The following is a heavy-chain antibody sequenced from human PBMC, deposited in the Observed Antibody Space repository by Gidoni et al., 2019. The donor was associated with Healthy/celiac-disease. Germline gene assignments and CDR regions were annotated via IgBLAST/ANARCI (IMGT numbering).Heavy chain of an antibody. J-gene: IGHJ1*01. CDR1: GFTFADYA. CDR3: AKGEYRYCSSTSCYLEYFQH. V-gene: IGHV3-9*01. CDR2: ISWNSGSI. D-gene: IGHD2-2*01. Sequence: EVQLVESGGGLAQPGRSLRLSCAASGFTFADYAMHWVRQAPGKGLEWVSGISWNSGSIGYADSVKGRFTISRDNAKNSLYLQMNSLRAEDTALYYCAKGEYRYCSSTSCYLEYFQHWGQGTLVTVSS.